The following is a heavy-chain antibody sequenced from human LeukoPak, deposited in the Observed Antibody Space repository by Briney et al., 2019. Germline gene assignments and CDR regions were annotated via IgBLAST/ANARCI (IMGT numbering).Heavy chain of an antibody. D-gene: IGHD3-22*01. CDR1: GFTFSSYA. V-gene: IGHV3-23*01. Sequence: GGSLRLSCAASGFTFSSYAMSWVRQAPGKGLEWVSAISGSGGSTYYADSVKGRFTISRDNSKNTLYLQMNSLRAEYTAVYYCARTYYYDSSGYYFDYWGQGTLVTVSS. J-gene: IGHJ4*02. CDR3: ARTYYYDSSGYYFDY. CDR2: ISGSGGST.